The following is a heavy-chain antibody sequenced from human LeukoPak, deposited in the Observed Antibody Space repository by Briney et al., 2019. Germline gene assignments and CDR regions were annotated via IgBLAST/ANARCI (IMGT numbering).Heavy chain of an antibody. D-gene: IGHD6-19*01. Sequence: QSGGSLRLSCAASGFTFSSYDIHWVRHAAGEGLEWVSAIGSGGDPFYAGSVKGRFTISRENAKNSLCLQMNSLRAGDTAVYYCARGTSSGFDYWGQGTLVTVSS. CDR2: IGSGGDP. CDR1: GFTFSSYD. J-gene: IGHJ4*02. V-gene: IGHV3-13*05. CDR3: ARGTSSGFDY.